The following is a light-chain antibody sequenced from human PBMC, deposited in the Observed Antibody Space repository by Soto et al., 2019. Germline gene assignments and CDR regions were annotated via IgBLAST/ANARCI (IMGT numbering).Light chain of an antibody. J-gene: IGLJ2*01. CDR2: QDS. V-gene: IGLV3-1*01. CDR3: QAWDSSTGV. CDR1: KLGDKY. Sequence: SYELTQPPSVSVSPGQTASITCSGDKLGDKYACWYQQKPGQSPVLVIYQDSKRPSGIPERFSGSNSGNTATLTISGTQAMEEADYSCQAWDSSTGVFGGGPQLTVL.